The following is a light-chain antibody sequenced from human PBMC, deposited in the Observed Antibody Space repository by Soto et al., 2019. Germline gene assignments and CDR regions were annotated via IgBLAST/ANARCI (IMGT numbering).Light chain of an antibody. CDR2: GAS. J-gene: IGKJ3*01. Sequence: EIVMTQSPATLSVSPGERATLSCRASQSVSSNLAWYQQKPGQAPRLLIYGASTRATGIPARFSGIGSGTEFTLNISSLQSEDFAVYYWQQYNNWPPFTFGPGTKVDIK. CDR3: QQYNNWPPFT. V-gene: IGKV3-15*01. CDR1: QSVSSN.